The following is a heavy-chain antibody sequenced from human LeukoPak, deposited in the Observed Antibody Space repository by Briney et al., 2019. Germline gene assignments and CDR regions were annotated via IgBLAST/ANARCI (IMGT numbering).Heavy chain of an antibody. CDR3: AKGIRRGYSYGPGTDAFDI. D-gene: IGHD5-18*01. Sequence: GGSLRLSCAASGFTFSSYGMHWVRQAPGKGLEWVAFIRYDGSNEYYADSVKGRFTISRDNSKNTLYLQMNSLRAEDTAVYYCAKGIRRGYSYGPGTDAFDIWGQGTMVTVSS. J-gene: IGHJ3*02. CDR2: IRYDGSNE. CDR1: GFTFSSYG. V-gene: IGHV3-30*02.